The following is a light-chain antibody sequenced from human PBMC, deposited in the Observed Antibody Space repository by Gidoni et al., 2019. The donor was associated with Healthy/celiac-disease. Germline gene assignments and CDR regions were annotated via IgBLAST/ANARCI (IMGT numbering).Light chain of an antibody. V-gene: IGLV2-14*01. Sequence: QSALTQPASVAGSPGQSITISFTGTSSDVGCYNYVSWDQQHPGKAPKLMIYDVSNRPSGVSNRFSGSKSGNTASLTISGLQAEDEADYYCSSYTSSSVVFGGGTKLTVL. CDR1: SSDVGCYNY. J-gene: IGLJ2*01. CDR3: SSYTSSSVV. CDR2: DVS.